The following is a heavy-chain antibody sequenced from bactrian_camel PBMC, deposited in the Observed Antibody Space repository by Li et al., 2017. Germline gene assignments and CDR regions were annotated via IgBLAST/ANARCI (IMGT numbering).Heavy chain of an antibody. CDR3: VRGYNTWSSSLFGY. J-gene: IGHJ6*01. CDR1: GFAFSVYY. D-gene: IGHD3*01. V-gene: IGHV3S40*01. Sequence: DVQLVESGGGLVQPGGSLRLSCAASGFAFSVYYMIWVRQAPGKGLEWVSHINSGGESTSYADSVKGRFTNSRDVAKNTVYLQMNSLKSEDTAVYYCVRGYNTWSSSLFGYWGQGTQVTV. CDR2: INSGGEST.